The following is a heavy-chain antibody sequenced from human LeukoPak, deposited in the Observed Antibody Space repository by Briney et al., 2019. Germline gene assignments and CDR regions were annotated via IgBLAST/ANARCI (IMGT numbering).Heavy chain of an antibody. J-gene: IGHJ4*02. CDR2: ISSSSSYI. CDR1: GFTFSSYS. D-gene: IGHD6-19*01. V-gene: IGHV3-21*01. Sequence: GGSLRLSCAASGFTFSSYSMNWVRQAPGKGLEWVSSISSSSSYIYYADSVKGRFTISRDNAKNSLYLQMNSLRTEDTAVYYCARVVSSGWSLPLDYWGQGTLVTVSS. CDR3: ARVVSSGWSLPLDY.